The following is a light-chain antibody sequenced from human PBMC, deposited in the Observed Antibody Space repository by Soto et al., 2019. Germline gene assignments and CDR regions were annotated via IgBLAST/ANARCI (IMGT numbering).Light chain of an antibody. CDR3: QQRSNWPLT. Sequence: EIVLTQSPATLSLSPGERATLSCRASQSVSSYLAWYQQKPGQAPGLLIYDASNRATGIPARFGGSGSGTDFTLTISSLEPEDFAVYYCQQRSNWPLTFGGGTKVEIK. CDR2: DAS. CDR1: QSVSSY. J-gene: IGKJ4*01. V-gene: IGKV3-11*01.